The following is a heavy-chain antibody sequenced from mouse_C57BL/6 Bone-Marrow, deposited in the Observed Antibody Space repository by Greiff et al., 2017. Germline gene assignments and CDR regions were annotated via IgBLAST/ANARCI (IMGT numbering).Heavy chain of an antibody. CDR3: AREAY. CDR1: GYTFTDYY. D-gene: IGHD6-1*01. V-gene: IGHV1-26*01. Sequence: EVKVVESGPELVKPGASVKISCKASGYTFTDYYMNWVKQSHGKSLEWIGDINPNNGGTSYNQKFKGKATLTVDKSSSTAYMELRSLTSEDSAVYYCAREAYWGQGTTLTVSS. J-gene: IGHJ2*01. CDR2: INPNNGGT.